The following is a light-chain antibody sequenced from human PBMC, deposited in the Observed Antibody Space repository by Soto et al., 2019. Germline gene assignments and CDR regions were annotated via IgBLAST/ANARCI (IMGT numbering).Light chain of an antibody. CDR1: QSVSSY. CDR3: QQRSNWPSPT. Sequence: EIVLTQSPATLSLSPGERATLSCRASQSVSSYLAWYQQKPGRAPRLLIYDASNRATGIPARFSGSGSGTDFTLTISSLEPEDFAVYYCQQRSNWPSPTFGGGTKVEIK. J-gene: IGKJ4*01. CDR2: DAS. V-gene: IGKV3-11*01.